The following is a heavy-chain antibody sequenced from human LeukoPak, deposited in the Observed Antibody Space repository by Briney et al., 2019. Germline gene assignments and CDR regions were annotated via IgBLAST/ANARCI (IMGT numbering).Heavy chain of an antibody. Sequence: ASVKVSCKASGYTFTSYGISWVRQAPGQGLEWMGWISAYNGNTNYAQKLQGRVTMTTDTSTSTAYMELRSLRSDGTAVYYCARTAYDSSGYYGLVWFDPWGQGTLVTVSS. V-gene: IGHV1-18*01. D-gene: IGHD3-22*01. CDR2: ISAYNGNT. J-gene: IGHJ5*02. CDR3: ARTAYDSSGYYGLVWFDP. CDR1: GYTFTSYG.